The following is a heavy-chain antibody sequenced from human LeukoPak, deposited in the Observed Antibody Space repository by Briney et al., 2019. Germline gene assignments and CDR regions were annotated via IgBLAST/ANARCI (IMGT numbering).Heavy chain of an antibody. CDR1: GFTFSSYA. Sequence: GESLKISCAASGFTFSSYAMHWVRQAPGKGLEWVAVISYDGSNKYYAESVKGRFTISRDNSKNTLYLQMNSLRAEDTAVYYCARGDSSGWYRGWFDPWGQGTLVTVSS. CDR3: ARGDSSGWYRGWFDP. D-gene: IGHD6-19*01. V-gene: IGHV3-30-3*01. J-gene: IGHJ5*02. CDR2: ISYDGSNK.